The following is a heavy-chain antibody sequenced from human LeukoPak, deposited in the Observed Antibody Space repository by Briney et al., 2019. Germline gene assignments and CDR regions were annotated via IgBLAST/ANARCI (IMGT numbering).Heavy chain of an antibody. D-gene: IGHD3-22*01. CDR1: GFTFSSYA. V-gene: IGHV3-23*01. Sequence: GGSLRLSCAASGFTFSSYAMSWVRQAPGKGLEWVSAISGSGGSTYYADSVKGRFTISRDNSKNTLYLQMNSLRAEDTAVYYCAKDLYYYDSSGIDYWGQGTLVTVSS. J-gene: IGHJ4*02. CDR2: ISGSGGST. CDR3: AKDLYYYDSSGIDY.